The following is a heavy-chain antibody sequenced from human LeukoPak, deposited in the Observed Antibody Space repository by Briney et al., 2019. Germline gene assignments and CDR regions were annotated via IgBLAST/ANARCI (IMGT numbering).Heavy chain of an antibody. J-gene: IGHJ4*02. CDR3: AREAGSGSYYPFDY. CDR1: RYTFTYFP. Sequence: ASVKVSCKASRYTFTYFPISWVRQAPGQGREGMGWISAYNGDTDYAQKLQGRVTMTTDTTASTAYMELRSLRSDDTAVYYCAREAGSGSYYPFDYWGRGTLVTVSS. V-gene: IGHV1-18*01. D-gene: IGHD3-10*01. CDR2: ISAYNGDT.